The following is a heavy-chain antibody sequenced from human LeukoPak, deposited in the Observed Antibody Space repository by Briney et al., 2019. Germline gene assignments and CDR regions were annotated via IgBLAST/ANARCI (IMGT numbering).Heavy chain of an antibody. CDR2: IYTSGST. J-gene: IGHJ4*02. CDR3: ARDIDGYNTFDS. CDR1: GGSINSGSYY. D-gene: IGHD5-24*01. V-gene: IGHV4-61*02. Sequence: SETLSLTCTVSGGSINSGSYYWNWIRQPAGKGLEWIGRIYTSGSTEYNPSLKSRVTISVDTSKNQFSLQLSSVTAADTAVYYCARDIDGYNTFDSWGQGTLVTVSS.